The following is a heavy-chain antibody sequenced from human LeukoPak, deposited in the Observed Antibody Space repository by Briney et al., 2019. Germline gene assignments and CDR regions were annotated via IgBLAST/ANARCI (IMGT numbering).Heavy chain of an antibody. J-gene: IGHJ6*02. CDR1: GDSVSSISVA. V-gene: IGHV6-1*01. CDR3: SLARSEYHYGMDV. Sequence: SQTLSLTCSISGDSVSSISVAWNWIRQAPSRGLEWVGRTYYRSKWYYEYAVSVKSRITISPDTSKNPFSLQLTSVTPEDTAVYYCSLARSEYHYGMDVWGQGTTVTVSS. CDR2: TYYRSKWYY.